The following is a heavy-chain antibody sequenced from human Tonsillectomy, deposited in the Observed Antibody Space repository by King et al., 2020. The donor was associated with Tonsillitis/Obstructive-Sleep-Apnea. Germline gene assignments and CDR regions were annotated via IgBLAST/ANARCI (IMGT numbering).Heavy chain of an antibody. J-gene: IGHJ4*02. D-gene: IGHD1-7*01. V-gene: IGHV3-48*03. CDR2: ISSSGSTI. CDR1: GFTFSSYE. Sequence: VQLVESGGGLVQPGGSLRLSCAASGFTFSSYEMNWVRQAPGKGLEWVSYISSSGSTIYYADSVKGRFTISRDNAKNSLYLQMNSLRAEETAVYYCASLPADVTGTPPVWGQGTLVTVSS. CDR3: ASLPADVTGTPPV.